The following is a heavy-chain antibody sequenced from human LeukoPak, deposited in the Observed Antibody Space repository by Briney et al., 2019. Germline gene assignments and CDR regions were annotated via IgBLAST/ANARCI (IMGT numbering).Heavy chain of an antibody. J-gene: IGHJ5*02. CDR2: INSGGSST. D-gene: IGHD6-13*01. Sequence: GGSLRLSCAASGFTFSSYWMHWVRQAPGKGLVWVSRINSGGSSTSYADSVKGRFTISRDNAKNTLYLQMDSLGAEDTAVYYCARDGSSWSNWLDPWGQGTLVTVSS. V-gene: IGHV3-74*01. CDR1: GFTFSSYW. CDR3: ARDGSSWSNWLDP.